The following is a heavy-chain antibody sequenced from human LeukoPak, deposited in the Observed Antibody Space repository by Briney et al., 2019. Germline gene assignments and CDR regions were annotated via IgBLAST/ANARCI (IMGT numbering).Heavy chain of an antibody. CDR3: ASRRYDYVWGSYPPDAFDI. J-gene: IGHJ3*02. CDR2: IIPIFGTG. D-gene: IGHD3-16*02. V-gene: IGHV1-69*05. CDR1: GGTFSSYA. Sequence: SVKVSCKASGGTFSSYAISWVRQAPGQGLEWMGGIIPIFGTGNYAQKFQGRVTITTDESTSTAYMELSSLRSEDTAVYYCASRRYDYVWGSYPPDAFDIWGQGTMVTVSS.